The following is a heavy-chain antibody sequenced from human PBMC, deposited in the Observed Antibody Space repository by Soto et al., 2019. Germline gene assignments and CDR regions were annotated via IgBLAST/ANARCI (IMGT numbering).Heavy chain of an antibody. Sequence: PSETLSLTCTFSGGSISSGGYYWSWIRQHPGKGLEWIGYIYYSGSTYYNPSLKSRVTISVDTSKNQFSLKLSSVTAADTAVYYCARVSIVVVPAATDYYYYMDVWGKGTTVTVSS. V-gene: IGHV4-31*03. CDR3: ARVSIVVVPAATDYYYYMDV. CDR1: GGSISSGGYY. J-gene: IGHJ6*03. CDR2: IYYSGST. D-gene: IGHD2-2*01.